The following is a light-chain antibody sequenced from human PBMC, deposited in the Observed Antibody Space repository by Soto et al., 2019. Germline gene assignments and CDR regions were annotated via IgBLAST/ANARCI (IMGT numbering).Light chain of an antibody. V-gene: IGKV3-11*01. CDR3: QQRMIWPPIT. CDR2: DAS. CDR1: QSVNTN. Sequence: EVVLTQSPATLSLSPGEIATLSCRATQSVNTNLAWYQQMPSQPPMLLIHDASNRANGIPPRFSGSGSGTDFTLTIISPEPEDFAIYYCQQRMIWPPITFGQGTRLVI. J-gene: IGKJ5*01.